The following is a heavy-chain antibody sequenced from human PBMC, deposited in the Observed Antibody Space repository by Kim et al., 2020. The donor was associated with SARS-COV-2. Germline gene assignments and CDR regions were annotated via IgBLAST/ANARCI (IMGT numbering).Heavy chain of an antibody. Sequence: LKSRVTISVDTSKNQFSLKLSSVTAADTAVYYCARLVTMVRGVIGSWFDPWGQGTLVTVSS. D-gene: IGHD3-10*01. J-gene: IGHJ5*02. CDR3: ARLVTMVRGVIGSWFDP. V-gene: IGHV4-39*01.